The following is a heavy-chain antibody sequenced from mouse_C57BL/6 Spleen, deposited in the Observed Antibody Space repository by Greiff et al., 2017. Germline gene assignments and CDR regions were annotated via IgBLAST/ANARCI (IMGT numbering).Heavy chain of an antibody. CDR2: IDPSDSYT. V-gene: IGHV1-69*01. J-gene: IGHJ3*01. D-gene: IGHD1-1*01. Sequence: QVQLQQSGPELVKPGASVKISCKASGYAFTSYWMHWVKQRPGQGLEWIGEIDPSDSYTNYNQKFKGKSTLTVDKSSSTAYMQLSSLTSEDSAVYYCARNYGSSYGAYWGQGTLVTVSA. CDR1: GYAFTSYW. CDR3: ARNYGSSYGAY.